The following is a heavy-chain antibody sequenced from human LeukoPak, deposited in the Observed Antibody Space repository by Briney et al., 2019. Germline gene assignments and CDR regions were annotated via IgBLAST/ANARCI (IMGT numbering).Heavy chain of an antibody. D-gene: IGHD3-22*01. V-gene: IGHV4-31*03. CDR1: GGSISSGGYY. Sequence: SETLSLTCTVSGGSISSGGYYWSWIRQHPGKGLEWIGYIYYSGSTYYNPSLKSRVTISVDTSKNQFSLKLSSVTAADTAVYYCASLGVYYDSSPEYYFGYWGQGTLVTVSS. CDR2: IYYSGST. J-gene: IGHJ4*02. CDR3: ASLGVYYDSSPEYYFGY.